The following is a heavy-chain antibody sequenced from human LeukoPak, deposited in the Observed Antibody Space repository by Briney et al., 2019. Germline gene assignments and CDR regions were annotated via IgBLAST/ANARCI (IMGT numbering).Heavy chain of an antibody. CDR3: ARARGIYEVYFDL. Sequence: SVKVSCKASGGTFSIYAISWVRQAPGQGLEWMGGIIPMFGTANYAQKFQGRVTITTDESTSTTYMELSSLKSEDTAVYYCARARGIYEVYFDLWGRGTLVTVSS. V-gene: IGHV1-69*05. CDR2: IIPMFGTA. CDR1: GGTFSIYA. D-gene: IGHD5/OR15-5a*01. J-gene: IGHJ2*01.